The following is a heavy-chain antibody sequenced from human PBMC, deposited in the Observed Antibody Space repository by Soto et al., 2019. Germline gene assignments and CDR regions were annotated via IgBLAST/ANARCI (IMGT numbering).Heavy chain of an antibody. CDR3: ARMPSSCYYLDY. Sequence: SGPTLVNPTQTLTLTCTFSGFSLSTSGMCVSWIRQPPGKALEWLARIDWDDDKYYSTSLKTRLTISKDTSKNQVVLTMTNMDPVDTATYYCARMPSSCYYLDYWGQGTLVTVSS. V-gene: IGHV2-70*11. CDR1: GFSLSTSGMC. CDR2: IDWDDDK. J-gene: IGHJ4*02. D-gene: IGHD3-22*01.